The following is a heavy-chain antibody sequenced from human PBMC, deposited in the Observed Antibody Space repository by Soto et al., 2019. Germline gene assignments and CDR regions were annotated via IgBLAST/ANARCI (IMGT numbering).Heavy chain of an antibody. V-gene: IGHV1-69*13. CDR2: IIPIFGTA. CDR1: GGTFSSYA. Sequence: SVNVYCKASGGTFSSYAISWVRQAPGQGLEWMGGIIPIFGTANYAQKFQGRVTITADESTSTAYMELSSLRSEDTAVYYCARARSGYSYGYYYYYGMDVWGQGTTVTVSS. CDR3: ARARSGYSYGYYYYYGMDV. D-gene: IGHD5-18*01. J-gene: IGHJ6*02.